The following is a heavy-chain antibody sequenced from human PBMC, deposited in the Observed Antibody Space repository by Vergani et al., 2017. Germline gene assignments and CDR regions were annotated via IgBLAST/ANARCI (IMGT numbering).Heavy chain of an antibody. Sequence: QVQLQESGPGLVKPSETLSLTCTVSGGSIISYYWSGIRQPAGKGREWIGRIYTSGSTNYNPSRKSRVTMSVDTSKNQFSLKLSSVTAADTAVYYCARGPADSSGYYLVYFDYWGQGTLVTVSS. J-gene: IGHJ4*02. D-gene: IGHD3-22*01. CDR2: IYTSGST. CDR1: GGSIISYY. V-gene: IGHV4-4*07. CDR3: ARGPADSSGYYLVYFDY.